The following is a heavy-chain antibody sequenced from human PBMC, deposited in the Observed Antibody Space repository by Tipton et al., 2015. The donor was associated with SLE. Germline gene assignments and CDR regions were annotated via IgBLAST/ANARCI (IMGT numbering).Heavy chain of an antibody. V-gene: IGHV3-23*01. CDR2: IGGST. CDR1: GFTISNYD. Sequence: SLRLSCVASGFTISNYDMLWIRQAPGKGLEWASSIGGSTYYADSVKGRFTISRDNSKNTLYLQMNSLRAEDTAVYYCAKLPAYYYGSGGAFDYWGQGTLVTVSS. CDR3: AKLPAYYYGSGGAFDY. J-gene: IGHJ4*02. D-gene: IGHD3-10*01.